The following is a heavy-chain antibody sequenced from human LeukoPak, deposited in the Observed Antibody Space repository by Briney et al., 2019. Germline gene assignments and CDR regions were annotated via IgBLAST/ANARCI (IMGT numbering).Heavy chain of an antibody. V-gene: IGHV1-2*02. CDR1: VYTFTDYY. J-gene: IGHJ6*02. Sequence: ASVKVSCKASVYTFTDYYMHWVRQAPGQGVEWMGWINPNSGDTNYAQKFQGRVTMTRDTSITTAYMELSRLTSDDTAVYYCATLPPAMDVWGQGTTVTVSS. CDR3: ATLPPAMDV. CDR2: INPNSGDT.